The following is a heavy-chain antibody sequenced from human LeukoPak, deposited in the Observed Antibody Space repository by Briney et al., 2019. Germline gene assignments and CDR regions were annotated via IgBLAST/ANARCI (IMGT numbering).Heavy chain of an antibody. J-gene: IGHJ6*03. Sequence: GGSLRLSCAARGFTFSIYWMSWVRQAPGKGLEWVANIKQDGSERDYVDSVKGRFTISRDNAKNSLYLQMNSLRAEDTAVYYCARDLANVLRYLVRWGPYCYMDVWGKGTTVAVSS. V-gene: IGHV3-7*01. CDR2: IKQDGSER. D-gene: IGHD3-9*01. CDR1: GFTFSIYW. CDR3: ARDLANVLRYLVRWGPYCYMDV.